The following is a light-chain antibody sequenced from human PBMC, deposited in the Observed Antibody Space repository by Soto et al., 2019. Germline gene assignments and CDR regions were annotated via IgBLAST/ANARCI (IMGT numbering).Light chain of an antibody. CDR2: GAS. CDR3: QQFGSSLTWT. CDR1: QSVSSNY. V-gene: IGKV3-20*01. J-gene: IGKJ1*01. Sequence: DIVLTQSPGTLSLSPGERATLSCRASQSVSSNYLAWYQQKPGQAPRLLIYGASSRATGIPDRFSGSGSGTEFTLTISRLEPEDFAVYYCQQFGSSLTWTFGQGTKVEIK.